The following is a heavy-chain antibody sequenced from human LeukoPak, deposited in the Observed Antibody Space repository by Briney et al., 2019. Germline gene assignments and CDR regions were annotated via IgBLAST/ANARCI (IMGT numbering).Heavy chain of an antibody. CDR1: GYTLTDLS. Sequence: ASVNVSCKVSGYTLTDLSMHWVRQAPGKGLEWMGGFDPEDAETIYAQNFQGRVTMTEDTSTDTAYMELRSLRSEDTAVYYCATAPRLSGWDFDYWGQGTLVTVSS. V-gene: IGHV1-24*01. D-gene: IGHD6-19*01. CDR3: ATAPRLSGWDFDY. CDR2: FDPEDAET. J-gene: IGHJ4*02.